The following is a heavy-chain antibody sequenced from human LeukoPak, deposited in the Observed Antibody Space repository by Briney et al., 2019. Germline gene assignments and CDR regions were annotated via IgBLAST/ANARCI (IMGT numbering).Heavy chain of an antibody. J-gene: IGHJ4*02. CDR2: IYSSGRT. CDR3: ARDYSYPDY. CDR1: GGPMGSYY. V-gene: IGHV4-4*07. Sequence: SETLSLTCTVSGGPMGSYYWTWIRQPAGKGLEWIGRIYSSGRTNYIPSLKSRLTMSVDTSKNQFSLKLNSVTAADTAVYYCARDYSYPDYWGQGTLVTVSS. D-gene: IGHD5-18*01.